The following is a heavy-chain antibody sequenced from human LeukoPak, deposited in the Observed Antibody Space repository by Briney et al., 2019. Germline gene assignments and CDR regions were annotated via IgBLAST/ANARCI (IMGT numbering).Heavy chain of an antibody. CDR1: GFTFSGSA. V-gene: IGHV3-73*01. CDR3: TRLGSSSSFVDY. J-gene: IGHJ4*02. D-gene: IGHD6-6*01. Sequence: GGSLRLSCAASGFTFSGSAMHWVRQASGKGLEWVGRIRSKANSYATAYAASVKGRFTISRDDSKNTAYLQMNSLKTEDTAVYYCTRLGSSSSFVDYWGQGTLVTVSS. CDR2: IRSKANSYAT.